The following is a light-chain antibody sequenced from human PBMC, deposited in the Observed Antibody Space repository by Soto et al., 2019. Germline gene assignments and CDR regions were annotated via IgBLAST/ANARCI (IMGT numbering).Light chain of an antibody. CDR2: GAS. V-gene: IGKV3-20*01. CDR1: QSVSSSY. J-gene: IGKJ3*01. Sequence: EIVLTQSPGTLSLSPGERATLSCRASQSVSSSYLAWYQQKPGHAPRLLIYGASSRAAGIPDRFSGSRSGTDFPLPINRLDPEAFAVYSCQQYGSSPLTFGTRTKVDIK. CDR3: QQYGSSPLT.